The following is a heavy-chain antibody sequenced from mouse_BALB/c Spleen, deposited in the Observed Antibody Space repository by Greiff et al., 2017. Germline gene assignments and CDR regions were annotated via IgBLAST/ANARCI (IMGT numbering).Heavy chain of an antibody. CDR2: IWWNDNK. V-gene: IGHV8-11*01. CDR1: GFSLSTYGIG. D-gene: IGHD2-10*01. CDR3: ARSLSPLLYFDV. J-gene: IGHJ1*01. Sequence: QVTLKVSGPGILQPSQTLSLTCSFSGFSLSTYGIGVGWIRQPSGKGLEWLAHIWWNDNKYYNTALKSRLTISKDTSNNQVFLKIASVDTADTATYYCARSLSPLLYFDVWGAGTTVTVSS.